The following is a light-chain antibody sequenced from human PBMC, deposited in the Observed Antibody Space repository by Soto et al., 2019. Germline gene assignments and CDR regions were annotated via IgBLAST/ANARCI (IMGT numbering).Light chain of an antibody. V-gene: IGKV1-39*01. CDR3: QQSYSVPNT. CDR1: QTISNY. CDR2: AS. J-gene: IGKJ5*01. Sequence: DIHMTQSPSSLSASVGYRFTITCRASQTISNYLNWYQQKPGKAPKLLIYASRLQSGVPSRFSDSGSGTDFTLTISSLQPEDFEPYYCQQSYSVPNTFGQGTRLEIK.